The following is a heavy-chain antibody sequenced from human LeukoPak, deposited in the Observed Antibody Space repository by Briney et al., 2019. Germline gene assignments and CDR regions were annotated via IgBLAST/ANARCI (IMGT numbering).Heavy chain of an antibody. J-gene: IGHJ4*02. Sequence: SQTLSLTCTVAGGSISSSSYYWGWIRQPRGRGLEWIGSIYYRGSIYYNSSLKSRVTVSVDTSKNTFSLKLSSVTAADTAVYYCASTFGYSYGYLDYWGQGTLVTVSS. CDR1: GGSISSSSYY. CDR3: ASTFGYSYGYLDY. V-gene: IGHV4-39*01. D-gene: IGHD5-18*01. CDR2: IYYRGSI.